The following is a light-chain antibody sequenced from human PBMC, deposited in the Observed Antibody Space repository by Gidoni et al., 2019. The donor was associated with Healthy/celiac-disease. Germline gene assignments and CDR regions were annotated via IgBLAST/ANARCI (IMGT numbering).Light chain of an antibody. CDR1: QSVSSSY. V-gene: IGKV3-20*01. CDR2: GAS. CDR3: QQYGSSPRT. J-gene: IGKJ1*01. Sequence: ELVLTQSPGTLSLSPWERATLSCRASQSVSSSYLAWYQQKSGQAPRLLIYGASSMATGIPYRFSGSGSGTDFTLTISRLEPEDFAVYYCQQYGSSPRTFGQGTKVEIK.